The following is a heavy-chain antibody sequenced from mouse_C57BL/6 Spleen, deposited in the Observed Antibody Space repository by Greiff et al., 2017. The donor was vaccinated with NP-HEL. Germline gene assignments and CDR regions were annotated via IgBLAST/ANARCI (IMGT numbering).Heavy chain of an antibody. CDR1: GYTFTSYW. V-gene: IGHV1-64*01. J-gene: IGHJ1*03. CDR2: IHPNSGST. Sequence: QVQLQQSGAELVKPGASVKLSCKASGYTFTSYWMHWVKQRPGQGLEWIGMIHPNSGSTNYNEKFKNKATLTVDKSSSTAYMQLSSLTSEDAAVYYCAREGPYYSNFWYFDVWGTGTTVTVSS. CDR3: AREGPYYSNFWYFDV. D-gene: IGHD2-5*01.